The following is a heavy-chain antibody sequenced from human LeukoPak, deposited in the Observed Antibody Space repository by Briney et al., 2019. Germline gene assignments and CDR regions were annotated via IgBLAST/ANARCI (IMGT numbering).Heavy chain of an antibody. V-gene: IGHV3-30-3*01. Sequence: PGGSLRLSCAASGFTFSSYAMHWVRQAPGKGLEWVAVISYDGSNKYYADSVKGRFTISRDNSKNTLYLQMNSLRAEDTAVYYCARDRPSLLGGGGMDVWGQGTTVTVSS. CDR1: GFTFSSYA. J-gene: IGHJ6*02. CDR3: ARDRPSLLGGGGMDV. CDR2: ISYDGSNK. D-gene: IGHD2/OR15-2a*01.